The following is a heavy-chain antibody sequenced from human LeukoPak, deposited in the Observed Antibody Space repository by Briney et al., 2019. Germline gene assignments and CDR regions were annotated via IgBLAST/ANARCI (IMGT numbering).Heavy chain of an antibody. V-gene: IGHV1-46*01. CDR2: IYPSGGST. D-gene: IGHD1-26*01. Sequence: GASVKVSCKASGYTFTSYYMHWVRQAPGQGLEWMGIIYPSGGSTSYAQKFQGRVTMTRDTSTSTVYMELSSLRSEDTAVYYCARDKDSGSYFPDAFDIWGQGTMVTVSS. J-gene: IGHJ3*02. CDR3: ARDKDSGSYFPDAFDI. CDR1: GYTFTSYY.